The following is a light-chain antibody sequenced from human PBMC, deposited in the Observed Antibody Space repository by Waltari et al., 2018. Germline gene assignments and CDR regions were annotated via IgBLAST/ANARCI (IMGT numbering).Light chain of an antibody. J-gene: IGKJ1*01. V-gene: IGKV3-15*01. Sequence: IVMTQSPATLSVSPGERATPSCSVSQSVSRNLAWYQQQPGQAPRLLIHGASTMATGIPARFGGSGSGTEFTITISSLQSEDFAVYYCQQYNNWRTFGQGTKVEIK. CDR2: GAS. CDR1: QSVSRN. CDR3: QQYNNWRT.